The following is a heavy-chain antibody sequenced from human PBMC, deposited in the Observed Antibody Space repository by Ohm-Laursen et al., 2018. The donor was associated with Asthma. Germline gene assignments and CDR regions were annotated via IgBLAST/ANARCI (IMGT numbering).Heavy chain of an antibody. V-gene: IGHV3-74*01. CDR3: ARARSGSSYDY. Sequence: SLRLSCTASGFTFSSYWMHWVRQAPGKGPVWVSRLNTDGRGTWYADSVKGRFTISRDNAKNTLYLQMNSLRAEDTAVYYCARARSGSSYDYWGQGTLVTVSS. D-gene: IGHD1-26*01. CDR1: GFTFSSYW. J-gene: IGHJ4*02. CDR2: LNTDGRGT.